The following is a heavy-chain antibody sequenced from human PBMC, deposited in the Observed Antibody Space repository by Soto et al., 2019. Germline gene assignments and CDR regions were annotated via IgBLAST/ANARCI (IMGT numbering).Heavy chain of an antibody. CDR2: IIRIFGTA. CDR1: GGTFSSYA. Sequence: QVQLVQSGAEVKKPGSSVKVSCKASGGTFSSYAISWVRQAPGPGLEWMGGIIRIFGTANYAQKFQGRVTITADESANTAYMELSSLRSEDTAVYYCAREYQGLRLGDLAYYNWFDPGGQGTLVTVSS. V-gene: IGHV1-69*01. CDR3: AREYQGLRLGDLAYYNWFDP. D-gene: IGHD3-16*02. J-gene: IGHJ5*02.